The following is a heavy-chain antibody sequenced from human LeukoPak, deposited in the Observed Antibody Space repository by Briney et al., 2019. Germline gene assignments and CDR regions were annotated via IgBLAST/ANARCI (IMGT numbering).Heavy chain of an antibody. CDR1: GFTFSSNA. D-gene: IGHD3-10*01. Sequence: GGSLRLSCAASGFTFSSNAMGWVRQAPGKGLEWVSAISGSGGSTYYADSVKGRFTISRDNSKNTLYLQMNSLRAEDTAVYYCAKARGYGSGSPSIYYFDYWGQGTLVTVSS. J-gene: IGHJ4*02. CDR3: AKARGYGSGSPSIYYFDY. CDR2: ISGSGGST. V-gene: IGHV3-23*01.